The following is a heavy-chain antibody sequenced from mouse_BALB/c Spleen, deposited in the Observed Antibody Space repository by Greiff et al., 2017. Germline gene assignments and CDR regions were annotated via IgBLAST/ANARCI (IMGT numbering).Heavy chain of an antibody. CDR1: GFAFSSYD. D-gene: IGHD2-10*01. Sequence: EVQLMESGGGLVKPGGSLKLSCAASGFAFSSYDMSWVRQTPEKRLEWVAYISSGGGSTYYPDTVKGRFTISRDNAKNTLYLQMSSLKSEDTAMYYCARPPYYGNYVNAMDYWGQGTSVTVSS. CDR2: ISSGGGST. V-gene: IGHV5-12-1*01. J-gene: IGHJ4*01. CDR3: ARPPYYGNYVNAMDY.